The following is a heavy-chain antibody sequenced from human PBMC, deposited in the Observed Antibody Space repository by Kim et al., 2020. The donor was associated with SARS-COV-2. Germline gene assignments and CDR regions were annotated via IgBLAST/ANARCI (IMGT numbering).Heavy chain of an antibody. D-gene: IGHD2-2*01. CDR1: GFSFSDYA. Sequence: GGSLRLSCAASGFSFSDYAMSWVRQAPGKGLEWVSAISVSGGMTYYADSVKGRFTISRDNSKNTLYLQLNSLRAEDTVVYYCARSALRLYYYYGMDVWG. CDR3: ARSALRLYYYYGMDV. V-gene: IGHV3-23*01. J-gene: IGHJ6*02. CDR2: ISVSGGMT.